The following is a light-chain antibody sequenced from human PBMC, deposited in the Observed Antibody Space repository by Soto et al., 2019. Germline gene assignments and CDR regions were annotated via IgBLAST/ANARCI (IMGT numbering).Light chain of an antibody. CDR3: QQYNNWPHT. Sequence: EIVMTQSPATLSVSPGERATLSCRASQSVSSDLAWYRQTPGQAPRLLVYDASATATGMPARFSGSGSGTEFTLTISSLHSEDFAMYYCQQYNNWPHTFGQGTRLEIK. J-gene: IGKJ5*01. CDR1: QSVSSD. V-gene: IGKV3-15*01. CDR2: DAS.